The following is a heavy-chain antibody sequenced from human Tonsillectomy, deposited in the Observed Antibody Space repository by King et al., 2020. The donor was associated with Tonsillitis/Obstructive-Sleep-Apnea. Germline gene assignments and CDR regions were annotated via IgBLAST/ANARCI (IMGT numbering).Heavy chain of an antibody. V-gene: IGHV3-48*02. CDR1: GFTFSTYS. J-gene: IGHJ5*02. CDR3: ARGFFGVVSS. Sequence: VQLVESGGGLVQPGGSLRLSCAASGFTFSTYSMNWVRQAPGKGLEGVSYIGSSSSTIYYADSVKGRFTISRDNAKNSLFLQMNSLRDEDTAVYYCARGFFGVVSSWGLGTLVTVSS. CDR2: IGSSSSTI. D-gene: IGHD3-3*01.